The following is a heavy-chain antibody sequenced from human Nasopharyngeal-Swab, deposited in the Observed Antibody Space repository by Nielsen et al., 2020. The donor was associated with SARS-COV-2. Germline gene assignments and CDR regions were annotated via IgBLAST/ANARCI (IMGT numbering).Heavy chain of an antibody. J-gene: IGHJ6*03. V-gene: IGHV3-23*01. CDR1: GFTFSSYA. CDR2: ISGSGGST. CDR3: AKDHRGRYRSITIFPEGYYYMDV. Sequence: GESLKISFAASGFTFSSYAMSWVRQAPGKGLEWVSAISGSGGSTYYADSVKGRFTISRDNSKNTLYLQMNSLRAEDTAVYYCAKDHRGRYRSITIFPEGYYYMDVWGKGTTVTVSS. D-gene: IGHD3-9*01.